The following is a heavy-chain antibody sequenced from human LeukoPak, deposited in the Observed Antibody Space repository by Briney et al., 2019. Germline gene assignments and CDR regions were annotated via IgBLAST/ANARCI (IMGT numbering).Heavy chain of an antibody. CDR3: ARESGYSSSWYDY. J-gene: IGHJ4*02. Sequence: GASVKVSCKASGYTFTSYDINWVRQATGQGLEWMGWMNPNSGNTGYAQKFQGRVTMTRDTSISTAYMELSRLRSDDTAVYYCARESGYSSSWYDYWGQGTLVTVSS. D-gene: IGHD6-13*01. V-gene: IGHV1-8*01. CDR2: MNPNSGNT. CDR1: GYTFTSYD.